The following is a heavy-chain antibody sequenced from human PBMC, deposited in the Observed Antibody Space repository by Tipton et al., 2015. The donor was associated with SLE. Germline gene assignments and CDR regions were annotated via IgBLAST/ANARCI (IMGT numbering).Heavy chain of an antibody. CDR2: IYYSGRT. Sequence: TLSLTCTVSGGSISSSFYYWGWIRQPPGKGLEWIGTIYYSGRTDYNPSLKSRVTMSVDTSMNQFSLKLSSLTAADTAVYYCARDTSWGSFGYWGPGTLVTVSS. J-gene: IGHJ4*02. CDR1: GGSISSSFYY. D-gene: IGHD3-16*01. V-gene: IGHV4-39*07. CDR3: ARDTSWGSFGY.